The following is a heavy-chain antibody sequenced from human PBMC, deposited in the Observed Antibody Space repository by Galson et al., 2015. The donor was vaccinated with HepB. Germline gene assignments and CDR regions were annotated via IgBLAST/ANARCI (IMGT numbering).Heavy chain of an antibody. CDR2: ISYDGSNK. V-gene: IGHV3-30*18. CDR1: GFTFSSYG. D-gene: IGHD6-19*01. CDR3: AKDGAVAGTGGAFDI. J-gene: IGHJ3*02. Sequence: SLRLSCAASGFTFSSYGMHWVRQAPGKGLEWVAVISYDGSNKYYADSVKGRFTISRDNSKNTLYLQMNSLRAEDTAVYYCAKDGAVAGTGGAFDILGQGTMVTVSS.